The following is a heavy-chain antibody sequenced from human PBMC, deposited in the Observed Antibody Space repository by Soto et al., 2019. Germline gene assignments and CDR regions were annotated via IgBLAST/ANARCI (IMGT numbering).Heavy chain of an antibody. Sequence: GGSLRLSCAASGFTFSSYGMHWVRQAPGKGLGWVAFISDDGSSKYYADSVKGRFTISRDNSKNTVYPQMNSLRAEDKAVYYCANDQLTKRPVRGRHGMDVCGTTTTL. D-gene: IGHD6-13*01. CDR2: ISDDGSSK. CDR3: ANDQLTKRPVRGRHGMDV. CDR1: GFTFSSYG. J-gene: IGHJ6*04. V-gene: IGHV3-30*18.